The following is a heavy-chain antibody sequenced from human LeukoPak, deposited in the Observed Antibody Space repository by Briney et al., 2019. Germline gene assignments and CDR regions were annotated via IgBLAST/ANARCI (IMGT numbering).Heavy chain of an antibody. Sequence: GGSLRLSSAASGFTFSSYDMSWVRQAPGKGLEWVSAISSSGGSTYSADSVKGRFTISRDNSKNTLYLHMNGLRAEDTAVYYCAKDHSSGTYFDYWGQGTLVTVSS. CDR1: GFTFSSYD. V-gene: IGHV3-23*01. D-gene: IGHD1-26*01. CDR3: AKDHSSGTYFDY. J-gene: IGHJ4*02. CDR2: ISSSGGST.